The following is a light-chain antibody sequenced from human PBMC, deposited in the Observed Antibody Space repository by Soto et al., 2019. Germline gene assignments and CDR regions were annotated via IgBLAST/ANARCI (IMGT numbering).Light chain of an antibody. CDR2: EVN. V-gene: IGLV2-23*02. J-gene: IGLJ1*01. CDR1: SSDVGSYNL. CDR3: CSYAGSPYV. Sequence: QSVLPQPASVSGSPGQSITISCTGTSSDVGSYNLVSWYQQHPGKAPKLMIYEVNKRPSGVSNRFSGSKSGNTASLTISGLQAEDEADYYCCSYAGSPYVFGTGTKVTVL.